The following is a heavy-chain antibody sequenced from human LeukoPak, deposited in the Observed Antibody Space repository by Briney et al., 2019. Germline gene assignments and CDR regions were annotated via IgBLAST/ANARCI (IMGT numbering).Heavy chain of an antibody. V-gene: IGHV1-69*04. CDR3: ARDLLEPQKVPSDY. Sequence: PGGSLRLSCAASGFTFSSYAISWVRQAPGQGLEWMGRIIPILGIANYAQKFQGRVTITADKSTSTAYMELSSLRSEDTAVYYCARDLLEPQKVPSDYWGQGTLVTVSS. CDR1: GFTFSSYA. CDR2: IIPILGIA. D-gene: IGHD1-1*01. J-gene: IGHJ4*02.